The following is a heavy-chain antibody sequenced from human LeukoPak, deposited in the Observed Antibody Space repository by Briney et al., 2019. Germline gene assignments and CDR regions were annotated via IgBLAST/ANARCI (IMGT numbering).Heavy chain of an antibody. CDR1: GGSISSYY. V-gene: IGHV4-59*08. D-gene: IGHD3-22*01. Sequence: PSETLSLTCTVSGGSISSYYWSWIRQPPGKGLEWIGYIYYSGSTNYNPSLKSRVTISVDTSENQFSLKLSSVTAADTAVYYCARTSYDSSEFYFDYWGQGTLVTVSS. J-gene: IGHJ4*02. CDR2: IYYSGST. CDR3: ARTSYDSSEFYFDY.